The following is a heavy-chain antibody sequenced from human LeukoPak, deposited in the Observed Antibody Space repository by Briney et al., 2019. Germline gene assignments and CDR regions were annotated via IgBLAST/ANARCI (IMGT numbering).Heavy chain of an antibody. CDR2: ISAYNGNT. V-gene: IGHV1-18*01. D-gene: IGHD5-12*01. J-gene: IGHJ5*02. Sequence: ASVKVSCKASGYTFTSYGISWVRQAPGQGLEWMGWISAYNGNTNYAQKLQGRVTMTTDTSTSTAYMELRSLRSDDTAVYYCARGRDSGYDKGEFFWFDPWGQGTLVTVSS. CDR3: ARGRDSGYDKGEFFWFDP. CDR1: GYTFTSYG.